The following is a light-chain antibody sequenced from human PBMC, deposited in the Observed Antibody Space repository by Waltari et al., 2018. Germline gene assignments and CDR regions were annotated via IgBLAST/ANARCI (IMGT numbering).Light chain of an antibody. CDR1: NSYVGKYNY. CDR2: DVN. J-gene: IGLJ1*01. CDR3: CSYAGSSTYV. Sequence: HSALTQPASVSGSPGQSLTISCTGTNSYVGKYNYVSWYQQHPGKAPKLMIYDVNKWPSGVSTRFAGSKSGNTASLIISGLQADDEADYFCCSYAGSSTYVYGTGTKVTVL. V-gene: IGLV2-23*02.